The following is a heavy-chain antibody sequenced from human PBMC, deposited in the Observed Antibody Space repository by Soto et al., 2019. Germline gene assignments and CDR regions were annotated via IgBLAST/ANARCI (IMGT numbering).Heavy chain of an antibody. Sequence: QLVQSRAEVKKPGSSVKVSCKASGGDFNSYTISWVRQAPGQGPEWMGTIIPILDVAKNAQKFQGRVTITADKSTSTVYMELRSLRSDDTAIYYCAQLWFGELWHGMDVWGQGTTFTVSS. CDR1: GGDFNSYT. J-gene: IGHJ6*02. V-gene: IGHV1-69*02. CDR2: IIPILDVA. CDR3: AQLWFGELWHGMDV. D-gene: IGHD3-10*01.